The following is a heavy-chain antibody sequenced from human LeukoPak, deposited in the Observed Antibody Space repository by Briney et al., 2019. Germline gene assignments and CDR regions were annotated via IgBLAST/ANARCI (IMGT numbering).Heavy chain of an antibody. J-gene: IGHJ4*02. Sequence: SETLSLTCTVSGGSISSSSYCCGCIRQPRGEGLGWGGSIYYGGSTYNNPSLKSPVTISVDTSKNQFSLKLSSVTAPDTAVYYCASYDPVALYYFDYWGQGTLVTVSS. D-gene: IGHD3-3*01. CDR1: GGSISSSSYC. CDR2: IYYGGST. CDR3: ASYDPVALYYFDY. V-gene: IGHV4-39*01.